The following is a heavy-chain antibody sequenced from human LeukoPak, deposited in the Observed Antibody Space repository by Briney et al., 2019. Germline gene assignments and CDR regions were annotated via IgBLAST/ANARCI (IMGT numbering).Heavy chain of an antibody. V-gene: IGHV4-30-2*01. CDR2: IYHSGST. Sequence: SQTLSPTCAVSGGSISSGGYSWSWIRQPPGKGLEWIGYIYHSGSTYYNPSLKSRVTISVDRSKNQFSLKLSSVTAADTAVYYCARGQEGLVDYWGQGTLVTVSS. CDR3: ARGQEGLVDY. J-gene: IGHJ4*02. D-gene: IGHD3/OR15-3a*01. CDR1: GGSISSGGYS.